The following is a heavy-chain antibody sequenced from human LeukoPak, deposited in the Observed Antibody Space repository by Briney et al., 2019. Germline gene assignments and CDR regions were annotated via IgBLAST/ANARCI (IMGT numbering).Heavy chain of an antibody. J-gene: IGHJ4*02. CDR2: ISGSGGST. D-gene: IGHD6-19*01. CDR1: GFTFSSYA. V-gene: IGHV3-23*01. CDR3: AKEMIAVAGHYFDY. Sequence: RSGGSLRLSCAASGFTFSSYAMSWVRQAPGKGLEWVSTISGSGGSTYYADSVKGRFTISRDNSKNTLYLQMNSLRAEDTAVYYCAKEMIAVAGHYFDYWGQGTLVTVSS.